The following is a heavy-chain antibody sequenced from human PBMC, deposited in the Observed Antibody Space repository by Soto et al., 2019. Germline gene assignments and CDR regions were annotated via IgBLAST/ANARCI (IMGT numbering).Heavy chain of an antibody. D-gene: IGHD3-22*01. J-gene: IGHJ4*02. CDR2: ISGSGGST. Sequence: ASLRLSCAASGFTFSSYAMSWVRQAPGKGLEWVSAISGSGGSTYYADSLKGRFTIPRDNSKNTLYLQRNSLRSEDTAVYYCAKLGVYGNSDYSVGVLTQYAVFDYWVWRTRVTVSS. CDR1: GFTFSSYA. CDR3: AKLGVYGNSDYSVGVLTQYAVFDY. V-gene: IGHV3-23*01.